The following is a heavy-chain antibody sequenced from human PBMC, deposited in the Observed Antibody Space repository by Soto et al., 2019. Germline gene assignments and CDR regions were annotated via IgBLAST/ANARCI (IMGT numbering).Heavy chain of an antibody. D-gene: IGHD2-21*02. CDR2: IYWDDDK. CDR1: GFSLSTIGVG. Sequence: QITLKESGPTLVKPTQTLTLTCTFSGFSLSTIGVGVGGIRQPQGKALEWLALIYWDDDKRYSPSLKSRLTVTKDTSKNQVVLTMTNMDPVDTATYYCVQSRCGGDCLQSYSSHSYYGLDVWGQGTTVTVSS. CDR3: VQSRCGGDCLQSYSSHSYYGLDV. V-gene: IGHV2-5*02. J-gene: IGHJ6*02.